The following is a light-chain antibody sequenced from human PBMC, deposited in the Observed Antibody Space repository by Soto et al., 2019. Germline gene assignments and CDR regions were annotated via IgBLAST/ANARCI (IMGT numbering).Light chain of an antibody. CDR2: GAS. Sequence: EIVLTQSPGTLSLSPGERATLSCRASQSVSSSYLAWYQQKPGQAPRLLIYGASYRATGIPDRFSGSGSGTDFTLTISRLETEDFAVYFCQQYGSSPTFGQGTKVEI. CDR3: QQYGSSPT. J-gene: IGKJ1*01. V-gene: IGKV3-20*01. CDR1: QSVSSSY.